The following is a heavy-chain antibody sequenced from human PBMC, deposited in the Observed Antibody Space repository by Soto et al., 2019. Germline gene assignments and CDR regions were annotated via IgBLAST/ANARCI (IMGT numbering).Heavy chain of an antibody. D-gene: IGHD4-17*01. CDR2: IIPKFGTT. CDR1: GGSFSTYG. Sequence: QVQLVQSGAEVKKPGSSVKVSCKASGGSFSTYGINWVRLAPGQGLEWMGGIIPKFGTTNYAKKFRGRVTIPADESTNPAYMELNCRRSEDTAVYVCARESDPYYGGYSLSLDYWGQGTLVTVSS. V-gene: IGHV1-69*13. CDR3: ARESDPYYGGYSLSLDY. J-gene: IGHJ4*02.